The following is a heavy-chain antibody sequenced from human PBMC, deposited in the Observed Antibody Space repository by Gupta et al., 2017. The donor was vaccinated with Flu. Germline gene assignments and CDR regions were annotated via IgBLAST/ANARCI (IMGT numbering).Heavy chain of an antibody. J-gene: IGHJ4*02. Sequence: QVQLVESGGGVVQPGRSLRLSCAASGFTFSSYGMHWVRQAPGKGLEWVAVISYDGSNKYYADSVKGRFTISRDNSKNTLYLQMNSLRAEDTAVYYCAKDSPQYAYFDYWGQGTLVTVSS. CDR1: GFTFSSYG. CDR3: AKDSPQYAYFDY. CDR2: ISYDGSNK. V-gene: IGHV3-30*18. D-gene: IGHD5-24*01.